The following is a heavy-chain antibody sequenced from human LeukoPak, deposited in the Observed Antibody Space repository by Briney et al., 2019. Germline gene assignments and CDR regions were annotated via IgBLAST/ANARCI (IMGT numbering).Heavy chain of an antibody. V-gene: IGHV4-59*08. CDR3: ARQGGYIAPLAF. Sequence: SETLSLTCTVSGGSISSYYWSWIRQPPGKGLEWIGYISYSGNTNYNPSLKSRVTISVDTSKNQFSLKLSSVTAADTAVYYCARQGGYIAPLAFWGQGTLVTVSA. J-gene: IGHJ4*02. D-gene: IGHD6-13*01. CDR1: GGSISSYY. CDR2: ISYSGNT.